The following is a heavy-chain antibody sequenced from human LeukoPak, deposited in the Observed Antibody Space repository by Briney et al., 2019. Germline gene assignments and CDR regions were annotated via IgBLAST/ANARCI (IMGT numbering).Heavy chain of an antibody. CDR1: GGSISSGGYY. D-gene: IGHD2-2*01. V-gene: IGHV4-30-2*01. J-gene: IGHJ4*02. Sequence: PSQTLSLTCTVSGGSISSGGYYWSWIRQPPGEGLEWIGYIYHCGSTYYNPSLKSRVTISIDRSKNQFSLKLSSVTAADTAVYYCARESGPEYCSSTSCFIDYWGQGTLVTVSS. CDR3: ARESGPEYCSSTSCFIDY. CDR2: IYHCGST.